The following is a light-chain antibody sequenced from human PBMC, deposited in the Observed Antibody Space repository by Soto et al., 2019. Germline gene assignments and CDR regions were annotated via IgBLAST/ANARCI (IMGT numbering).Light chain of an antibody. CDR2: GSD. CDR3: AAWDESLKGWV. Sequence: QSVLAQPPSASGTPGQRVTISCSGSTSNIGSNTVSWYRQLPGTAPKVLMYGSDQRPSGVPDRFSGFTSGTSASLAISGLQSEDEADYYCAAWDESLKGWVFGGGTKLTV. V-gene: IGLV1-44*01. J-gene: IGLJ3*02. CDR1: TSNIGSNT.